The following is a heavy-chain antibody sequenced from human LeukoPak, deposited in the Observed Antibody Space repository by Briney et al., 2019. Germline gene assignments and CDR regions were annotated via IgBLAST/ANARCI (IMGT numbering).Heavy chain of an antibody. CDR1: GFIFSSYG. Sequence: GGSLRLSCAASGFIFSSYGMHWVRQAPGKGLEWVAVIWYDGSNKYYADSVKGRFTISRDNSKNTLYLQMNSLRAEDTAVYYCARDGDYYGSGSYYNRRHYFDYWGQGTLVTVSS. CDR2: IWYDGSNK. V-gene: IGHV3-33*01. CDR3: ARDGDYYGSGSYYNRRHYFDY. J-gene: IGHJ4*02. D-gene: IGHD3-10*01.